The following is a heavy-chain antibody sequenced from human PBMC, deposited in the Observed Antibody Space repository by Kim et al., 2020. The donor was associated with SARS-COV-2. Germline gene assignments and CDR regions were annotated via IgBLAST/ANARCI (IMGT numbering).Heavy chain of an antibody. Sequence: YAQKLQGRVTMTTDTSTSTAYMELRSLRSDDTAVYYCARDALGAAAFQGYWGQGTLVTVSS. J-gene: IGHJ4*02. V-gene: IGHV1-18*01. CDR3: ARDALGAAAFQGY. D-gene: IGHD6-13*01.